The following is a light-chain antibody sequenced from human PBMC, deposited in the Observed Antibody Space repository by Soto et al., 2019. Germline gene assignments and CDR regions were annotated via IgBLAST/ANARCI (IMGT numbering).Light chain of an antibody. Sequence: EIVLTQAPGTLSLAPWESVALSCRASQRVSSRNLAWYQQKPGQAPRLLIYGALSRGTGIPERFSGSGSGTDFTLTISRLEPEDVAAYYCQQYGASPITFGQGTRLEIK. V-gene: IGKV3-20*01. CDR3: QQYGASPIT. J-gene: IGKJ5*01. CDR2: GAL. CDR1: QRVSSRN.